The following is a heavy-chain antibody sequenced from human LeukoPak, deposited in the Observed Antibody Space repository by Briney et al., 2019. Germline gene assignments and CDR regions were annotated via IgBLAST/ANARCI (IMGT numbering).Heavy chain of an antibody. D-gene: IGHD6-19*01. V-gene: IGHV3-7*01. CDR3: AGHSDWPPDGWFDP. Sequence: GGSLRLSCAASGFTFSSYWMSWVRQAPGKGLEWVANIKQDGSEKYYVDSVKGRFTVSRDNAKNSLYLQMNSLRAEDTAVYYCAGHSDWPPDGWFDPWGQGTLVTVSS. CDR2: IKQDGSEK. J-gene: IGHJ5*02. CDR1: GFTFSSYW.